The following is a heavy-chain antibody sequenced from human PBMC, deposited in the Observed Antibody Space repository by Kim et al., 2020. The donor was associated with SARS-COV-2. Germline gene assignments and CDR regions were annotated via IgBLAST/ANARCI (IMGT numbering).Heavy chain of an antibody. CDR1: GGSISSSSYY. Sequence: SESLSLTCTVSGGSISSSSYYWGWIRQPPGKGLEWIGSIYYSGSTYYNPSLKSRVTISVDTSKNQFSLKLSSVTAADTAVYYCARQEGGAWGQGTLVTVSS. CDR3: ARQEGGA. CDR2: IYYSGST. V-gene: IGHV4-39*01. D-gene: IGHD3-16*01. J-gene: IGHJ5*02.